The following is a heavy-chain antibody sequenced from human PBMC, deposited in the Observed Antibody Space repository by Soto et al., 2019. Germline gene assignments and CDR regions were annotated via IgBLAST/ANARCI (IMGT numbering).Heavy chain of an antibody. CDR3: AKQHGAWPSNWLDA. J-gene: IGHJ5*02. CDR2: ISVTGENS. V-gene: IGHV3-23*01. Sequence: LSCTASQFTFNVYGMSWVRQAPGKGLEWVSSISVTGENSLYADSVRGRFTMSRDNSKDILYLQMNSLRVDDTAMYYCAKQHGAWPSNWLDAWGQGALVTVSS. CDR1: QFTFNVYG.